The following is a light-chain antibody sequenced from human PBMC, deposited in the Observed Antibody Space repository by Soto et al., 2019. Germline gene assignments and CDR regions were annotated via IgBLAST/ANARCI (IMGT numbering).Light chain of an antibody. Sequence: QSALTQPRSVSGSPGQSVTISCTGTSSDVGGYNYVSWYQQHPGKAPKLMIYDVSKRPSGVPDRFSGSKSGNTASLTISGLQAEDEDDYSCCENSGSSTYVFGTGTKVTV. V-gene: IGLV2-11*01. CDR2: DVS. CDR1: SSDVGGYNY. CDR3: CENSGSSTYV. J-gene: IGLJ1*01.